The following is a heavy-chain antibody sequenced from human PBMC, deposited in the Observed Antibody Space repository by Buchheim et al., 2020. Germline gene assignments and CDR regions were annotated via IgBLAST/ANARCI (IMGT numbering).Heavy chain of an antibody. CDR1: GDSMERGGFY. J-gene: IGHJ4*02. V-gene: IGHV4-31*03. CDR2: MYNSGST. CDR3: ARGTPRYYFDF. Sequence: QVQLQESGPGLVKPSQTLSLTCTVSGDSMERGGFYWNWIRQHPGMGLEFIGYMYNSGSTYFNPSLRSRATISADTSKNQVSLKLSSVTAADTAVYFCARGTPRYYFDFWGQGTL. D-gene: IGHD3-10*01.